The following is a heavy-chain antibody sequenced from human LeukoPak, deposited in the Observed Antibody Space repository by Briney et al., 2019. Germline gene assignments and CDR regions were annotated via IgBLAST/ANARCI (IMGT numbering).Heavy chain of an antibody. CDR2: INHSGSS. V-gene: IGHV4-34*01. D-gene: IGHD6-19*01. J-gene: IGHJ6*03. Sequence: SETLSLTCAVYGGSFSGYYWSWIRQPPGKGLEWIGEINHSGSSNYNPSLKSRVTISVDTSKNQFSLKLSSVTAADTAVYYCARGHIQAVAGYYYYYYMDVWGKGTTVTVSS. CDR3: ARGHIQAVAGYYYYYYMDV. CDR1: GGSFSGYY.